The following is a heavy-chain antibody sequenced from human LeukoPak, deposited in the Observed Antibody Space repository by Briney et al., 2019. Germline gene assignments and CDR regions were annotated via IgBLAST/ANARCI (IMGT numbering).Heavy chain of an antibody. CDR3: ARPSDYVWGSYRAEYYFDY. CDR2: IYTSGST. V-gene: IGHV4-61*02. Sequence: KASQTLSLTCTVSGGSISSGSYYWSWIRQPAGKGLEWIGRIYTSGSTNYNPSLKSRVTISVYTSKNQFSLKLSSVTAADTAVYYCARPSDYVWGSYRAEYYFDYWGQGTLVTVSS. D-gene: IGHD3-16*02. J-gene: IGHJ4*02. CDR1: GGSISSGSYY.